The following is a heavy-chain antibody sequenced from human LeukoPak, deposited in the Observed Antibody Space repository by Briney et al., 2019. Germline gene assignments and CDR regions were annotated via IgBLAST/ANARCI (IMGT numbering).Heavy chain of an antibody. J-gene: IGHJ4*02. V-gene: IGHV4-34*01. Sequence: PSETLSLTYAVYGGSFSGYYWSWIRQPPGKGLEWIGEINHSGSTNYNPSLKSRVTISVDTSKNQFSLKLSSVTAADTAVYYCARNRRLTVTTWYDYWGQGTLVTVSS. CDR3: ARNRRLTVTTWYDY. CDR1: GGSFSGYY. D-gene: IGHD4-11*01. CDR2: INHSGST.